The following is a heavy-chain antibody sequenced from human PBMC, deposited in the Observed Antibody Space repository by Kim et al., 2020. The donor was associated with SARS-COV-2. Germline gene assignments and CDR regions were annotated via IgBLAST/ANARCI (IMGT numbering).Heavy chain of an antibody. CDR1: GGSISSYY. Sequence: SETLSLTCTXSGGSISSYYWSWIRQPPGKGLERIGYIYYSGSTNYYSSLKSRVPISVDTYKNQFSLKLSSVTAADTAAYYCARGYYDSSGYYYGDYWGQGTLVTVSS. CDR2: IYYSGST. CDR3: ARGYYDSSGYYYGDY. D-gene: IGHD3-22*01. J-gene: IGHJ4*02. V-gene: IGHV4-59*01.